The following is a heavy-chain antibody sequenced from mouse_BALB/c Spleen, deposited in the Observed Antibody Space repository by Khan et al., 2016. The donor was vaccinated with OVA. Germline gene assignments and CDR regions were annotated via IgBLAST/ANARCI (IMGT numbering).Heavy chain of an antibody. V-gene: IGHV3-8*02. CDR3: AGSSYGYAVAY. Sequence: EVQLQESGPSLVKPSQTLSLTCSVTGDSITSGYWSWIRQSPGNKLEYMGYMIYTGYTDYNPSLISRIAITRHTSKNQYYLQLNSVTAEDTATYXCAGSSYGYAVAYWGQGTLVTVSA. D-gene: IGHD2-14*01. J-gene: IGHJ3*01. CDR2: MIYTGYT. CDR1: GDSITSGY.